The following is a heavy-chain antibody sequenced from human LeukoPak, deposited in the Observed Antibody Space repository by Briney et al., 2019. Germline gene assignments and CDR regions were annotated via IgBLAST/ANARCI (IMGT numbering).Heavy chain of an antibody. Sequence: ASVTVSYKASGYTFTRYGISWVGQAPGQGGEGMGWISAYNGNTNYAQKLQGRGTMTTDTSTSTAYMELRSLRSDDTAVYYCARDRTIFGVVIIDTGFDYWGQGTLVTVSS. V-gene: IGHV1-18*01. CDR2: ISAYNGNT. D-gene: IGHD3-3*01. J-gene: IGHJ4*02. CDR3: ARDRTIFGVVIIDTGFDY. CDR1: GYTFTRYG.